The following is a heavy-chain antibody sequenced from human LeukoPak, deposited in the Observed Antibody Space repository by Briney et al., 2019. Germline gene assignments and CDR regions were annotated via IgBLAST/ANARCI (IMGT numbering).Heavy chain of an antibody. CDR2: MNPNSGNT. Sequence: ASVKVSRKPSRYTFTSYDINWVRQATGQGLEWMGWMNPNSGNTGYVQKFQGRVTMTRNTSISTAYMELSSLRSEDTAVYYCARTLGCTNGVCYISRNYYYYYMDVWGKGTTVAVSS. CDR1: RYTFTSYD. V-gene: IGHV1-8*01. CDR3: ARTLGCTNGVCYISRNYYYYYMDV. J-gene: IGHJ6*03. D-gene: IGHD2-8*01.